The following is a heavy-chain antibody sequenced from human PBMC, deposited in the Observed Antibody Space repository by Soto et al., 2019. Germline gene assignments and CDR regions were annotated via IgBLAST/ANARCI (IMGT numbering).Heavy chain of an antibody. Sequence: QVQLVQSGAEVKKPGASVKVSCKASGYTFTGYSVGWVRQAPGQGLEWRGWISAYSGDTYYAQRFQDRLTMTTDASTSTAYMELTSLRSDDTAVYYCARPSGSYGDYAWSLKYWGQGTLVTVSS. CDR3: ARPSGSYGDYAWSLKY. CDR2: ISAYSGDT. CDR1: GYTFTGYS. V-gene: IGHV1-18*01. J-gene: IGHJ4*02. D-gene: IGHD4-17*01.